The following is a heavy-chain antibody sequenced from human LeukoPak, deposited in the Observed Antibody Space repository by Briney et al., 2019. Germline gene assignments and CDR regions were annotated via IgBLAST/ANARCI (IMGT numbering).Heavy chain of an antibody. CDR2: IYSSGST. CDR1: GSSIRSNNYY. V-gene: IGHV4-39*07. J-gene: IGHJ6*03. Sequence: SETLSLTCTVSGSSIRSNNYYWGWMRQPPGKGLEWIASIYSSGSTYYNPSLKSRVTISVDTSKNQFSLKLSSVTAADTAVYYCARGFITIFGVATYYMDVWGKGTTVTVSS. CDR3: ARGFITIFGVATYYMDV. D-gene: IGHD3-3*01.